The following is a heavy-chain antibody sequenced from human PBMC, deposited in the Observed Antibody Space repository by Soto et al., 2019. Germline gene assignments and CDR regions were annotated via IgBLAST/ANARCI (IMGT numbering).Heavy chain of an antibody. J-gene: IGHJ3*02. CDR3: ATRTSGTPSKGAFDI. D-gene: IGHD5-12*01. V-gene: IGHV3-23*01. CDR2: ISGSGGST. Sequence: EVQLLESGGGLVQPGGSLRLSCAASGFTFSSYAMSWVRQAPGKGLEWVSAISGSGGSTYYADSVKGRFTISRDTSKNTLYLQMNSLRAEDTAVYYCATRTSGTPSKGAFDIWGQGTMVTVSS. CDR1: GFTFSSYA.